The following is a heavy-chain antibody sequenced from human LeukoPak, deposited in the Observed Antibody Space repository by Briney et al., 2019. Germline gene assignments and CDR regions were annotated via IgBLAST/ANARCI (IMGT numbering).Heavy chain of an antibody. Sequence: GSSVKVSCKASGYTFTSYAISWVRQAPGQGLEWMGWSSGYNGNTKYAQKVQGRLTMTTDPSTSTAYMELRSLRSDDTAVYYCARGYSYGSDYYYGMDVWGQGTTVTVYS. CDR2: SSGYNGNT. J-gene: IGHJ6*02. CDR1: GYTFTSYA. D-gene: IGHD5-18*01. CDR3: ARGYSYGSDYYYGMDV. V-gene: IGHV1-18*01.